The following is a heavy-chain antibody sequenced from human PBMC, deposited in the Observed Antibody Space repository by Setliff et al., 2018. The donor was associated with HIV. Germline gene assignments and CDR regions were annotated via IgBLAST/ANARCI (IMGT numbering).Heavy chain of an antibody. D-gene: IGHD3-16*01. CDR3: AREVGGSYALGSKVLDS. J-gene: IGHJ4*02. Sequence: ASVKVSCKASGDTFSRSTYTWVRRAPGQGLDWMGGIIPVLGITNYAQKFQGRVILTADESTSTLYMELTSLTFEDTAVYYCAREVGGSYALGSKVLDSWGQGTLVTVSS. CDR1: GDTFSRST. V-gene: IGHV1-69*10. CDR2: IIPVLGIT.